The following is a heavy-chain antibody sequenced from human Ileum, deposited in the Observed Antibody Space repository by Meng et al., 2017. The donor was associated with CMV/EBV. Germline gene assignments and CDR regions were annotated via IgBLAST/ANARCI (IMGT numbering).Heavy chain of an antibody. Sequence: NRSDRYYGAWIRETPGEGLEWIGTIYYGGGTYYNTSLASQVNISVERSKNQFSLNLRSVTAADTAVYFCARDWDLHDDDVKTNWFGPWGQGTLVTVSS. J-gene: IGHJ5*02. CDR1: NRSDRYY. CDR2: IYYGGGT. V-gene: IGHV4-39*07. D-gene: IGHD1-1*01. CDR3: ARDWDLHDDDVKTNWFGP.